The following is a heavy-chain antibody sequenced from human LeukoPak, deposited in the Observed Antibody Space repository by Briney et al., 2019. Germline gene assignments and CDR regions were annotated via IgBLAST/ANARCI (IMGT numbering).Heavy chain of an antibody. Sequence: ASVKVSCKASGYTFTSYGISWVRQAPGQGLEWMGWISAYNGNTNYAQKLQGRVTMTTDTSTSTAYMELRSLRSDDTAVYYCARDRPNRGNYYYYYGMDVWGQGTTVTVSS. D-gene: IGHD1-14*01. CDR1: GYTFTSYG. V-gene: IGHV1-18*01. CDR2: ISAYNGNT. CDR3: ARDRPNRGNYYYYYGMDV. J-gene: IGHJ6*02.